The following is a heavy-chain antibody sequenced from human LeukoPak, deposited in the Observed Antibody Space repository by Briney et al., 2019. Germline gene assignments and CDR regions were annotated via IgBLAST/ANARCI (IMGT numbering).Heavy chain of an antibody. CDR3: ARVSGYSDSSGYSDY. D-gene: IGHD3-22*01. J-gene: IGHJ4*02. CDR1: GFTFSSYS. Sequence: GGSLRLSCAASGFTFSSYSMNWVRQAPGKGREWVSSISTSSSYIYYADSVKGRFTISRDNAKNSLYLQMNSLRAEDTAVYYCARVSGYSDSSGYSDYWGQGTLVTVSS. CDR2: ISTSSSYI. V-gene: IGHV3-21*01.